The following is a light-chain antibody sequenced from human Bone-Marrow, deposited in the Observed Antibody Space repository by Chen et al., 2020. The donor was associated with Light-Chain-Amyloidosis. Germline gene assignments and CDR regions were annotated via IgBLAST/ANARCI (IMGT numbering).Light chain of an antibody. CDR3: QSADSSGTYEVI. CDR2: RDT. Sequence: SYELTQPPSVSVSPGQTARITCSGDDLPTKYAYWYQQKPGQAPVLVIHRDTERPSGISERFSGSSSGITATLTISGVQAEDEADYRCQSADSSGTYEVIFGGGTKLTVL. CDR1: DLPTKY. V-gene: IGLV3-25*03. J-gene: IGLJ2*01.